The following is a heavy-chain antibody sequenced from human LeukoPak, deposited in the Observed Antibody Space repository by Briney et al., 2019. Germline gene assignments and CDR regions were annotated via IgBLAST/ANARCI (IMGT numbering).Heavy chain of an antibody. Sequence: ASVKVSCKTSGYTFTKYGISWVPQSPGLRLEWMGWISAYNSNTNHAQKVQGRVTMTTDTSTSTAYMELRSLRFDDTAVYYCARDQSVRLLQTSSTYFKHVFAIWGQGSMVTVSS. D-gene: IGHD6-13*01. CDR3: ARDQSVRLLQTSSTYFKHVFAI. V-gene: IGHV1-18*01. J-gene: IGHJ3*02. CDR1: GYTFTKYG. CDR2: ISAYNSNT.